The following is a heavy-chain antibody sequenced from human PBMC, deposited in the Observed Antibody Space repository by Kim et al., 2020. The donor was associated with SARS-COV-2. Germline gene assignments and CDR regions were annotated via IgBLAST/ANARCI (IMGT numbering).Heavy chain of an antibody. CDR2: IIPILGIA. D-gene: IGHD2-8*01. V-gene: IGHV1-69*04. Sequence: SVKVSCKASGGTFSSYAISWVRQAPGQGLEWMGRIIPILGIANYAQKFQGRVTITADKSTSTAYMELSSLRSEDTAVYYCARIPGGANDRDYFDYWGQGTLVTVSS. CDR3: ARIPGGANDRDYFDY. J-gene: IGHJ4*02. CDR1: GGTFSSYA.